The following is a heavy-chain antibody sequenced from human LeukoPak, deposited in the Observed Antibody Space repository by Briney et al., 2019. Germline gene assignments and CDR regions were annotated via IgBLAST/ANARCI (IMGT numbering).Heavy chain of an antibody. CDR2: IYPGDSDT. J-gene: IGHJ6*02. CDR1: GYSFTSYW. D-gene: IGHD6-13*01. Sequence: GESLKISCKGSGYSFTSYWIGWVRQMPGKGLEWMGIIYPGDSDTRYSPSFQGQVTISADKSISTAYLQWSGLKASDTAMYYCARGKAAAGLYYYYGMDVWGQGTTVTVSS. V-gene: IGHV5-51*01. CDR3: ARGKAAAGLYYYYGMDV.